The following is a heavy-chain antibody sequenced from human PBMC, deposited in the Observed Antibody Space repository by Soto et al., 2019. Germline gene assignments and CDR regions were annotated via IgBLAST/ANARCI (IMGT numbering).Heavy chain of an antibody. CDR2: IYYSGST. CDR1: GGSISSYY. V-gene: IGHV4-59*08. CDR3: ARHSNYGDYFDY. Sequence: PSETLSLTCTVSGGSISSYYWSWIRQPPGKGLEWIGYIYYSGSTNYNPPLKSRVTISVDTSKNQFSLKLSSVTAADTAVYYCARHSNYGDYFDYWGQGTLVTVSS. J-gene: IGHJ4*02. D-gene: IGHD4-17*01.